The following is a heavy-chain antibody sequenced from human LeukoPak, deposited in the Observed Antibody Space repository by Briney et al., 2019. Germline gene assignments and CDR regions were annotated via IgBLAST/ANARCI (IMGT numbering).Heavy chain of an antibody. CDR1: GGSISSSSYY. J-gene: IGHJ4*02. CDR2: IYYSGST. D-gene: IGHD2-15*01. V-gene: IGHV4-39*07. Sequence: SETLSLTCTVSGGSISSSSYYWGWIRQPPGKGLEWIGSIYYSGSTYYSPSLKSRVTISVDTSKNQFSLKLSSVTAADTAVYYCARDQGYCSGGSCHYFDYWGQGTLVTVSS. CDR3: ARDQGYCSGGSCHYFDY.